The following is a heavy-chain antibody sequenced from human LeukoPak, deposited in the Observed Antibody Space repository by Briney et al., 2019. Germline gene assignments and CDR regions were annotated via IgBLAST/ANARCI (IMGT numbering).Heavy chain of an antibody. CDR1: GFTFSSYA. CDR2: ISVSGGST. J-gene: IGHJ4*02. Sequence: GGSLGLSCAASGFTFSSYAMSWVRQAPGKGLEWVSAISVSGGSTYYADSVKGRFTISRDNSKNTLYLQMNSLRAEDTAVYYCAKVLRWYCSGGSCYYGELDYWGQGTLVTVSS. CDR3: AKVLRWYCSGGSCYYGELDY. V-gene: IGHV3-23*01. D-gene: IGHD2-15*01.